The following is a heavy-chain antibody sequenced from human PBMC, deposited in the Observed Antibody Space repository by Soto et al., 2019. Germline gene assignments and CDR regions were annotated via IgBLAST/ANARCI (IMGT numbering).Heavy chain of an antibody. D-gene: IGHD2-2*01. CDR1: GYTFTGYY. Sequence: GASVKVSCKASGYTFTGYYMHWVLQAPGQGLEWMGWINPNSGGTNYAQKFQGWVTMTRDTSISTAYMELSRLRSDDTAVYYCARDKGYCSSTSCYGNWFDPWGQGTLVTVSS. CDR2: INPNSGGT. J-gene: IGHJ5*02. V-gene: IGHV1-2*04. CDR3: ARDKGYCSSTSCYGNWFDP.